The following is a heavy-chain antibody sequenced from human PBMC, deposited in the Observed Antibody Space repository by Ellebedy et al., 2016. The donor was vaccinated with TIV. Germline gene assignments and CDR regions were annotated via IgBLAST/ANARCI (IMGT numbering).Heavy chain of an antibody. Sequence: GESLKISCAASGFTFSSYAMSWVRQAPGKGLEWVSVIYSGGSTYYADSVKGRFTISRDNSKNTLYLQMNSLRAEDTAVYYCAKGRGGGSDSSAPRYYFDYWGLGTLVTVSS. V-gene: IGHV3-23*03. CDR1: GFTFSSYA. CDR3: AKGRGGGSDSSAPRYYFDY. J-gene: IGHJ4*02. CDR2: IYSGGST. D-gene: IGHD3-22*01.